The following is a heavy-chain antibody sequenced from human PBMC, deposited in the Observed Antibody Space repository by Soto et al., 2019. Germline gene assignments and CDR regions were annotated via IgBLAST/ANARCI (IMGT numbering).Heavy chain of an antibody. J-gene: IGHJ2*01. CDR3: ARMVSGSTGRPDWWNFDL. CDR2: ISGGGDAT. D-gene: IGHD3-10*01. CDR1: GFTFSGYA. Sequence: EVQLLDSGGGLVQPGGSLRLSCAASGFTFSGYALTWVRQAPGKGLEWVSAISGGGDATFYADSVKGRFAISRDNSKNVLYLQMNTPRAEDTAVYYCARMVSGSTGRPDWWNFDLGGRGTLVTVSP. V-gene: IGHV3-23*01.